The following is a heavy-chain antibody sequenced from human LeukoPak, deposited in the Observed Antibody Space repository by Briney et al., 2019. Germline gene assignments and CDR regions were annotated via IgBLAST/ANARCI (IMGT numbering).Heavy chain of an antibody. V-gene: IGHV1-2*02. CDR2: INPNSGGT. CDR3: ARDWGGSSGWYKLDDY. Sequence: GASVKVSCKASGFTFTGYYMHWVRQAPGQGLEWMGWINPNSGGTNYAQRFQGRVTMTRDTSISTAYMELSRLRSDDTAVYYCARDWGGSSGWYKLDDYWGQGTLVTVSS. D-gene: IGHD6-19*01. CDR1: GFTFTGYY. J-gene: IGHJ4*02.